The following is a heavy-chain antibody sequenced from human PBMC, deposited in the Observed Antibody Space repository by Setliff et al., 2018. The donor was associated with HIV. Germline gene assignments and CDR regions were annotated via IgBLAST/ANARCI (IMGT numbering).Heavy chain of an antibody. CDR3: ARVSRSGWFFDW. J-gene: IGHJ4*02. D-gene: IGHD6-19*01. CDR2: ISSYNGYT. CDR1: GYNFSSNG. Sequence: GASVKVSCKGSGYNFSSNGISWVRQAPGQGLEWMGWISSYNGYTKYAQKVQDRVTMTKDTSTSTAYMELRSLRSDDTAVYYCARVSRSGWFFDWWGQGSLVTVSS. V-gene: IGHV1-18*01.